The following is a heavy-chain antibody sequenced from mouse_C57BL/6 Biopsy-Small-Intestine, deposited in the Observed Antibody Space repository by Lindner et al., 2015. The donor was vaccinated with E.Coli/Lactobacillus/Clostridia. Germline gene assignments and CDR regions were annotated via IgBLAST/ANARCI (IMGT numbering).Heavy chain of an antibody. CDR2: IYPGGGDS. CDR1: GYAFSSYW. Sequence: VQLQESGAELVKPGASVKISCIASGYAFSSYWMNWVKQRPGKGLEWIGQIYPGGGDSNYNGKFKDKATLTAGKSSSTAYMQLSSLTSEDSAVYFCARGERGDFDYWGQGTTLTVSS. V-gene: IGHV1-80*01. J-gene: IGHJ2*01. CDR3: ARGERGDFDY.